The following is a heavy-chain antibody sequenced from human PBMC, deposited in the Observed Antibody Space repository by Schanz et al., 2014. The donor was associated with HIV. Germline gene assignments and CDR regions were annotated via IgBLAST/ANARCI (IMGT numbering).Heavy chain of an antibody. V-gene: IGHV3-7*01. J-gene: IGHJ6*02. CDR2: IKPDGSAQ. Sequence: EVQLVESGGDLVQSGGSLRLSCVASGFTFSNYFMTWVRQAPGKGLEWVAHIKPDGSAQDYVDSVKGRFTISRDNAKNTLYLQMNSLRAEDTAVYYCVRLMSSDYDFYHYGMDVWGQGTTVTVSS. CDR3: VRLMSSDYDFYHYGMDV. D-gene: IGHD4-17*01. CDR1: GFTFSNYF.